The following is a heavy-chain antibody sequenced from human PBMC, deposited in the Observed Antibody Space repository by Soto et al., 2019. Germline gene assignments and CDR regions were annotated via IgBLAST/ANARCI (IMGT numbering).Heavy chain of an antibody. CDR1: GFTFSSYA. J-gene: IGHJ4*02. V-gene: IGHV3-23*01. CDR3: AKGSLYSSGLMSFDY. D-gene: IGHD6-19*01. Sequence: GGSLRLSCAASGFTFSSYAMSWVRQAPGKGLEWVSAISGSGGSTYYADSVKGRFTISRDNSKNTLYLQMNSLRAEDTAVYYCAKGSLYSSGLMSFDYWGQGTLVTVSS. CDR2: ISGSGGST.